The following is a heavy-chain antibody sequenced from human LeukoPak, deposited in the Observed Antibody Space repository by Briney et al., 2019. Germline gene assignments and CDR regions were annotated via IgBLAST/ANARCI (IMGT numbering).Heavy chain of an antibody. CDR1: GFTFSNYA. J-gene: IGHJ5*02. Sequence: GGSLRLSCAASGFTFSNYAMSWVRQAPGKGLEWVSAISGSASSTYYADSVKGRFTISRDNAKNSLYLQMNSLRAEDTAVYYCARDGPSSGWYDGDNWFDPWGQGTLVTVSS. CDR3: ARDGPSSGWYDGDNWFDP. V-gene: IGHV3-23*01. CDR2: ISGSASST. D-gene: IGHD6-19*01.